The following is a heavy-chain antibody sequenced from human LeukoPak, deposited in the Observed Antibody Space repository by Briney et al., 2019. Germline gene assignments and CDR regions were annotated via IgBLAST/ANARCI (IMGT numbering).Heavy chain of an antibody. J-gene: IGHJ4*02. CDR1: GVSINTCRYY. CDR2: KYYSGST. CDR3: ARGRSYGFDFDS. Sequence: SETLPLTCPVSGVSINTCRYYGPWIRQPPGRALEWIGYKYYSGSTRYNSSLRSRLTISLDTSKNQFSLRLTSVPAADTAVYYCARGRSYGFDFDSWGQGTLVIVPS. D-gene: IGHD5-18*01. V-gene: IGHV4-61*01.